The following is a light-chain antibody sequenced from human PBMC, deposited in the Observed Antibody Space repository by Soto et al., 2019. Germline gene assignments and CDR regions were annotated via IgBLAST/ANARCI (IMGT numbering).Light chain of an antibody. V-gene: IGKV1-39*01. CDR1: QSISSY. CDR3: HHRAT. Sequence: DIQMTQSPSSLSASVGDRVTITCRASQSISSYLNWYQQKPGKAPKLLIYAASSLQSGVPSRFSGSGSGTDFTLTISSLQPEDVATYYCHHRATFGQGTKVEIK. J-gene: IGKJ1*01. CDR2: AAS.